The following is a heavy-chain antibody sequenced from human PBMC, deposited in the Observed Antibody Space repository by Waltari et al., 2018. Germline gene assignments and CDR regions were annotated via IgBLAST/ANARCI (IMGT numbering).Heavy chain of an antibody. CDR2: IGDTGRRE. CDR3: AKGGYGYDFNFFDP. CDR1: GFIFGTSA. V-gene: IGHV3-33*03. Sequence: QVHLVESGGGVVQPGTSLRLSCAASGFIFGTSAMHWVRQAPGKGPEWVAIIGDTGRREIYADSVKGRFTVSRDNANSMLFLQMNSLRVEDTAVYFCAKGGYGYDFNFFDPWGQGTLVTVSS. J-gene: IGHJ5*02. D-gene: IGHD5-12*01.